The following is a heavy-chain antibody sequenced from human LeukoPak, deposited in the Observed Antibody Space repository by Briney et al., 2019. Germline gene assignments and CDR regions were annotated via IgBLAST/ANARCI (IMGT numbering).Heavy chain of an antibody. D-gene: IGHD6-6*01. CDR1: GFTFSTYS. CDR3: ASPEYTSSTGFDY. Sequence: GGSLRLSCAASGFTFSTYSMNWVRQAPGKGLEWVSSISSSSSYIYYADSVKGRFTVPRDNAKNSLYLQMNSLRAEDTAVYYCASPEYTSSTGFDYWGQGTLVTVSS. J-gene: IGHJ4*02. CDR2: ISSSSSYI. V-gene: IGHV3-21*01.